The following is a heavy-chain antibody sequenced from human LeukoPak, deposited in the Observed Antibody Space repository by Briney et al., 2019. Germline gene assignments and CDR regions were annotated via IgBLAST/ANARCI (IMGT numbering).Heavy chain of an antibody. CDR2: LYTGGDT. CDR1: GFTVSAHY. J-gene: IGHJ4*02. D-gene: IGHD3-10*01. Sequence: GGSLRLSCAVSGFTVSAHYMSWVRQAPGKGLECVPFLYTGGDTYYADSVKGRFTISSDNSKNTLYLQMNSLRAEDTAVYYCARGPGSRGIFDYWGQGTLVTVSS. CDR3: ARGPGSRGIFDY. V-gene: IGHV3-53*01.